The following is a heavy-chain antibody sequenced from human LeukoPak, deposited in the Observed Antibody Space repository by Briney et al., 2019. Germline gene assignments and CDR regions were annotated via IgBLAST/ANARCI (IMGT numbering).Heavy chain of an antibody. Sequence: GGSLRLSCAASGFNFSATYMAWIRQAPGKRLEWISYISNRGITINYADSVRGRFTISRDDVKSSLYLHMNNLRTDDTALYYCASGGDYVGIAATFRYWGQGSLVTVSS. V-gene: IGHV3-11*01. CDR1: GFNFSATY. CDR2: ISNRGITI. CDR3: ASGGDYVGIAATFRY. D-gene: IGHD4-23*01. J-gene: IGHJ4*02.